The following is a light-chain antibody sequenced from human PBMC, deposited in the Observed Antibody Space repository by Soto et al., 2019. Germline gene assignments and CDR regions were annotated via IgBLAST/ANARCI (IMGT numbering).Light chain of an antibody. V-gene: IGLV2-8*01. J-gene: IGLJ3*02. Sequence: QSALTQPPSASGSPGQSVTISCTGTSSDVGDYNYVSWLQQHPGKAPKLIISEVSKRPSGVPDRFSGSKSGNTASLTVSGLQAEDEADYYCSSYAASNILLFGGGTKLTVL. CDR2: EVS. CDR3: SSYAASNILL. CDR1: SSDVGDYNY.